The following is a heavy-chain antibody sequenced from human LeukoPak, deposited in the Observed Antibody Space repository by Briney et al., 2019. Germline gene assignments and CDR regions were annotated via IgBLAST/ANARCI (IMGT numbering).Heavy chain of an antibody. CDR1: GGSISSRAYY. Sequence: SETLSLTCTVSGGSISSRAYYWSWIRQHPGKGPEWIGYIYYSGSTYYNPSLKSRVIISLNTSKTQFSLKLSSVSAADTAVYYCARADGTIYYFDSWGQGTVVTVSS. D-gene: IGHD5-24*01. CDR3: ARADGTIYYFDS. J-gene: IGHJ4*02. V-gene: IGHV4-31*03. CDR2: IYYSGST.